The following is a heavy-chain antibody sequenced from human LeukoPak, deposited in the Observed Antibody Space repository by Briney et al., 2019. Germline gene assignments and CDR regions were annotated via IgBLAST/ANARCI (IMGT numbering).Heavy chain of an antibody. Sequence: SGGSLRLSCAASGFTSSNYAMNCVRQAPGKGLEWVSAIGWRSSDTYYADYVKGRFTISRDNSKNTLYLQMNSLRAEDTAIYFCAKELRRSPTYYFEYWGQGTLVTVSS. CDR3: AKELRRSPTYYFEY. D-gene: IGHD2-15*01. CDR2: IGWRSSDT. V-gene: IGHV3-23*01. J-gene: IGHJ4*02. CDR1: GFTSSNYA.